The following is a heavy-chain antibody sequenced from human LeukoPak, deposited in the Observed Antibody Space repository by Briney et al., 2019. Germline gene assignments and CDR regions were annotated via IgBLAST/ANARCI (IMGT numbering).Heavy chain of an antibody. Sequence: PGGSLRLSCAASRFTFSTHGMHWVRQAQGKGLEWVAVISYHGSNKHYADSVKGRFTISRDNSKNSLYLQMHSLRPEDTAVYYCARAYSGSFYEAFDFWGQGTMVTVSS. CDR3: ARAYSGSFYEAFDF. CDR1: RFTFSTHG. J-gene: IGHJ3*01. D-gene: IGHD1-26*01. V-gene: IGHV3-30-3*01. CDR2: ISYHGSNK.